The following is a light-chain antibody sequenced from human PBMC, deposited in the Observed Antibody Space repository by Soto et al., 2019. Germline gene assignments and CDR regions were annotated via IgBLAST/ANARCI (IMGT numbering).Light chain of an antibody. J-gene: IGLJ2*01. CDR1: SRDVGNYNY. CDR3: SSYTSSSNLI. CDR2: DVN. Sequence: QSALTQPASVSGSLGQSITISCTGTSRDVGNYNYVSWYQHHTGRAPKLVIYDVNNRPAGISNRFSGSKSDNTASLIIFGLQAEYEADYYCSSYTSSSNLIFGGGTKVTVL. V-gene: IGLV2-14*03.